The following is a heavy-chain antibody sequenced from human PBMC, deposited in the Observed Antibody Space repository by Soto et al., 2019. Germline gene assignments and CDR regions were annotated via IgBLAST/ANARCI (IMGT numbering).Heavy chain of an antibody. Sequence: EVQLLESGGGLVQPGGSLRLSSAASGFTFSNHAMSWVRQAPGKGLEWVSAISGNGISTYYADSVRGRFTISRDNSKNTLYLQMNRLRADDTAVYYCVRDAIAMVRGTNNWFDPWGQGTLVTVST. CDR2: ISGNGIST. J-gene: IGHJ5*02. D-gene: IGHD3-10*01. CDR1: GFTFSNHA. CDR3: VRDAIAMVRGTNNWFDP. V-gene: IGHV3-23*01.